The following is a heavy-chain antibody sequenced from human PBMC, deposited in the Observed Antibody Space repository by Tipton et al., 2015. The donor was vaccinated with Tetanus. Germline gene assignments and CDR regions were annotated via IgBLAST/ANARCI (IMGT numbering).Heavy chain of an antibody. CDR1: GGNFSSYA. D-gene: IGHD3-22*01. CDR2: IIPIFGKA. Sequence: QSGAEVKKPGSSVKVSRKAYGGNFSSYAISWVRQAPGQGLEWMGGIIPIFGKANYAQKLQGRVTITADESTSTAYMELSSLSSEDTAVYYCARAPYYYDSSGYFYGGYFQHLGHVSLVTVSS. V-gene: IGHV1-69*01. J-gene: IGHJ1*01. CDR3: ARAPYYYDSSGYFYGGYFQH.